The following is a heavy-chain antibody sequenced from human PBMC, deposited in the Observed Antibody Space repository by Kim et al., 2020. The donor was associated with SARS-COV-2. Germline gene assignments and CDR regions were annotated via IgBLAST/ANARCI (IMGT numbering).Heavy chain of an antibody. Sequence: SETLSLTCAVSGGSISSSNWWSWVRQPPGKGLEWIGEIYHSGSTNYNPSLKSRVTISVDKSKNQFSLKLSSVTAADTAVYYCARDVGSVGGGEGFGDSWGQGTLVTVSS. CDR1: GGSISSSNW. CDR2: IYHSGST. D-gene: IGHD3-10*01. J-gene: IGHJ4*02. CDR3: ARDVGSVGGGEGFGDS. V-gene: IGHV4-4*02.